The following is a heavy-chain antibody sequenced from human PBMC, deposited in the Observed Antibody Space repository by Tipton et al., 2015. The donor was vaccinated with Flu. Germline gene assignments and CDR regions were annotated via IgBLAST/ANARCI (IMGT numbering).Heavy chain of an antibody. CDR1: GDSMSSGRHY. CDR2: VSRSGST. Sequence: TLSLTCTVSGDSMSSGRHYWGWIRQFPGKGLEWIGTVSRSGSTIYSPSLKSRVTISIDRSKNQFSLNLKSVTAADMAVYYCARRDYTNYVSDPKSWFDPWGQGTLVAVSS. D-gene: IGHD4-11*01. J-gene: IGHJ5*02. V-gene: IGHV4-61*05. CDR3: ARRDYTNYVSDPKSWFDP.